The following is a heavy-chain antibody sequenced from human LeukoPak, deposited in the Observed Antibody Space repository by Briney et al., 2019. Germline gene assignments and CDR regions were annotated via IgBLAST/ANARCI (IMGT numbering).Heavy chain of an antibody. V-gene: IGHV1-2*02. Sequence: ASGKVSCKPSGYTFTGYYMHWMRQAPAQGLEWMGWINPNSGGTNYAQKFQGRVTMTRDTSISTAYMELSRLRSDDTAVYYCARGVVVAATPFDYWGQGTLVTVSS. CDR1: GYTFTGYY. CDR3: ARGVVVAATPFDY. J-gene: IGHJ4*02. CDR2: INPNSGGT. D-gene: IGHD2-15*01.